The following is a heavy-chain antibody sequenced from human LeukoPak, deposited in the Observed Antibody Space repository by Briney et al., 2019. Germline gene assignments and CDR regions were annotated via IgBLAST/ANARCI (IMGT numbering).Heavy chain of an antibody. Sequence: SETLSLTCTVSGGSISSYYWSWIRQPPGKGLEWIGYIYYSGSTNYNPSLKSRVTMSVDTSKNQFSLKLSSVTAADTAVYYCARHRPDYGGNFPLSWGQGTLVTVSS. J-gene: IGHJ5*02. CDR3: ARHRPDYGGNFPLS. V-gene: IGHV4-59*08. CDR1: GGSISSYY. D-gene: IGHD4-23*01. CDR2: IYYSGST.